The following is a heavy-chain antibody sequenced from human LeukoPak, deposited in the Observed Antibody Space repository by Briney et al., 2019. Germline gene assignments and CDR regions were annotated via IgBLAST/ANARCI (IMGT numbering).Heavy chain of an antibody. J-gene: IGHJ4*02. CDR1: GGTFSSYA. V-gene: IGHV1-69*05. D-gene: IGHD5-24*01. CDR2: IISIFGTA. Sequence: SVKVSCKASGGTFSSYAISWVRQAPGQGLEWMGGIISIFGTANYAQKFQGRVTITTDESTSTAYMELSSLRSEDTAVYYCARSRGGDGSFDYWGQGTLVTVSS. CDR3: ARSRGGDGSFDY.